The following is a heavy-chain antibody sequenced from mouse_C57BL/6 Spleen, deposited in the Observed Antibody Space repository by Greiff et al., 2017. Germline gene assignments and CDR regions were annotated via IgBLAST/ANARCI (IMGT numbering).Heavy chain of an antibody. CDR1: GYTFTSYW. J-gene: IGHJ2*01. Sequence: QVQLQQPGAELVKPGASVTLSCKASGYTFTSYWMHWVKQRPGQGLEWIGMIHPNSGSTNYNEKFKSKATLTVDKSSSTAYMQLSSLTSEDSAVYYCASPYYYGSSYQNYFDYWGQGTTLTVSS. CDR2: IHPNSGST. V-gene: IGHV1-64*01. D-gene: IGHD1-1*01. CDR3: ASPYYYGSSYQNYFDY.